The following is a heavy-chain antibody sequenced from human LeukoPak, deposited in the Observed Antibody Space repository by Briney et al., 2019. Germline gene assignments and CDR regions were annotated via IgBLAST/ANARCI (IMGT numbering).Heavy chain of an antibody. D-gene: IGHD3-22*01. Sequence: GGSLRLSCAASGFTFSNYAMPWVRQAPGKGLEWVSTISGSGDSTYYSDSVKGRFTISRDNSENTLYLQLNSLRAEDTAVYYCAKDPYALVVVTPYFDYWGQGTLVTVSS. J-gene: IGHJ4*02. CDR2: ISGSGDST. V-gene: IGHV3-23*01. CDR1: GFTFSNYA. CDR3: AKDPYALVVVTPYFDY.